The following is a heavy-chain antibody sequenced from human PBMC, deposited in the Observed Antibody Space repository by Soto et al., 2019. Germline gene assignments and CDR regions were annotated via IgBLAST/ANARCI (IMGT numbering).Heavy chain of an antibody. CDR2: IIPILGIA. V-gene: IGHV1-69*02. Sequence: QVQLVQSGAEVKKPGSSVKVSCKASGGTFSSYTISWVRQAPGQGLEWMGRIIPILGIANYAQKFQGRVTSTADKSTSTAYMELSSLGSDETAVYYCAGLDGDYGYWGQGTLVTVAS. CDR1: GGTFSSYT. CDR3: AGLDGDYGY. J-gene: IGHJ4*02. D-gene: IGHD4-17*01.